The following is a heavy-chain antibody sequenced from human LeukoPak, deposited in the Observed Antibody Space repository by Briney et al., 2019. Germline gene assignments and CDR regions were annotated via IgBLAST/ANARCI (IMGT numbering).Heavy chain of an antibody. Sequence: SETLSLTCTVSGGSISSYYWSWIRQPAGKGLEWIGRIYTSGSTYYNPSLKSRVTISVDTSKNQFSLKLSSVTAADTAVYYCARDLTYCSGGSCPDYWGQGTLVTVSS. CDR2: IYTSGST. J-gene: IGHJ4*02. CDR1: GGSISSYY. CDR3: ARDLTYCSGGSCPDY. V-gene: IGHV4-4*07. D-gene: IGHD2-15*01.